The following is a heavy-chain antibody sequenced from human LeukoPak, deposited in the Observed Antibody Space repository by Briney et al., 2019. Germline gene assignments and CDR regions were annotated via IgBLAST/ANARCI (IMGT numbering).Heavy chain of an antibody. CDR3: ARGSFTQQLTQYYFDY. J-gene: IGHJ4*02. V-gene: IGHV4-34*01. D-gene: IGHD6-13*01. CDR2: INHSGST. Sequence: SETLSLTCAVYGGSFSGYYWSWIRQPPGKGLEWIGEINHSGSTNYNPSLKSRITISVDTSKNQFSLKLSSVTAADTAVYYCARGSFTQQLTQYYFDYWGQGTLVTVSS. CDR1: GGSFSGYY.